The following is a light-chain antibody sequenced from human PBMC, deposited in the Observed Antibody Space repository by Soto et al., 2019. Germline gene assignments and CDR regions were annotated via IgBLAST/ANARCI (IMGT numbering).Light chain of an antibody. Sequence: EIVMTQSPGTLSLSPGERATLSCMASQSVSSSYLAWYQQKPGQAPRLLIYGASSRATGIPDSFSGSGSGTDFTLTISRLEPEDSAMYYCQQYGYSFWTFGQGTKVDI. V-gene: IGKV3-20*01. CDR3: QQYGYSFWT. J-gene: IGKJ1*01. CDR2: GAS. CDR1: QSVSSSY.